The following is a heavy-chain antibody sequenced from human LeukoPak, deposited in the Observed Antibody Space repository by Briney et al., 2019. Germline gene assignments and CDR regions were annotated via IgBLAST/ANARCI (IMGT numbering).Heavy chain of an antibody. CDR3: ARVGYEVAFDI. CDR2: ITNSGNSK. V-gene: IGHV3-48*01. CDR1: EFTFSSYS. J-gene: IGHJ3*02. D-gene: IGHD5-12*01. Sequence: GGSLRLSCAASEFTFSSYSMNWVRQAPGKGLEWVSYITNSGNSKSYADSVKGRFTISRDNTKNSLYLQMNSLRAEDTAVYYCARVGYEVAFDIWGQGTMVTVSS.